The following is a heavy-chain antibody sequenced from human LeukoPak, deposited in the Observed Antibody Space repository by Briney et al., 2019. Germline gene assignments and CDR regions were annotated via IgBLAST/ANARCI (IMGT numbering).Heavy chain of an antibody. CDR2: ISSSSYI. CDR1: GFTFSSYS. CDR3: ASPLEGYCSGGSCSDYYYYYGMDV. J-gene: IGHJ6*02. D-gene: IGHD2-15*01. Sequence: GGSLRLSCAASGFTFSSYSMNWVRQAPGKGLEWVSSISSSSYIYYADSVKGRFTISRDNAKNSLYLQMNSLRAEDTAVYYCASPLEGYCSGGSCSDYYYYYGMDVWGQGTTVTVSS. V-gene: IGHV3-21*01.